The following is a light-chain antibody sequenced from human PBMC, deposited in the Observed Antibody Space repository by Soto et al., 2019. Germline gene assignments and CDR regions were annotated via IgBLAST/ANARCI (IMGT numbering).Light chain of an antibody. CDR2: AAS. J-gene: IGKJ4*01. CDR1: QGISSR. V-gene: IGKV1-12*01. CDR3: QQANSFPLT. Sequence: DIQMTKSPSSLSASIGDRVTITFRASQGISSRLAWYQQKPGKAPNLLIYAASNFQSGIPSRFSGSGSETDFTLTIGSLQPEDFATYYCQQANSFPLTFGWGTKVEIK.